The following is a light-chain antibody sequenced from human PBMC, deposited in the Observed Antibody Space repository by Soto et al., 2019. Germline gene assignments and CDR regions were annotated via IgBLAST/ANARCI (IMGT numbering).Light chain of an antibody. CDR2: EVS. V-gene: IGLV2-8*01. CDR1: SSDVGGYNY. CDR3: CSYAGGHTWV. J-gene: IGLJ1*01. Sequence: QSALTQPPSASGSPGQSVAISCTGTSSDVGGYNYVSWYQQHPGKAPKLMIYEVSNRPSGVPGRFSGSRSGNTASLAISGLQAEDEADYYCCSYAGGHTWVFGTGTKLTVL.